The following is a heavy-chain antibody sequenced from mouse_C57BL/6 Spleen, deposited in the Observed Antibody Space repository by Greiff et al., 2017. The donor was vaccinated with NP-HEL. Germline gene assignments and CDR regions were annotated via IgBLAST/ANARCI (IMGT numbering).Heavy chain of an antibody. V-gene: IGHV1-80*01. D-gene: IGHD2-3*01. CDR3: ARWVLDDGYYVGYFDV. Sequence: VQLQQSGAELVKPGASVKISCKASGYAFSSYWMNWVKQRPGKGLEWIGQIYPGDGDTNYNGKFKGKATLTADKSSSTAYMQLSSLTSEASAVYFCARWVLDDGYYVGYFDVWGTGTTVTVSS. CDR1: GYAFSSYW. CDR2: IYPGDGDT. J-gene: IGHJ1*03.